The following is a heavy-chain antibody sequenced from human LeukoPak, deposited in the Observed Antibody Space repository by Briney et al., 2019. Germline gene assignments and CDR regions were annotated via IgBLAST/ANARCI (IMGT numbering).Heavy chain of an antibody. Sequence: KTSETLSLTCAVYGGSFSGYYWTWIRQTPEKGLEWIGEMNPSGSTNYNPSLKSRATISVDTSKNHFSLELSSVTAADTAVYYCARGRQDVTMIVVVMTAVSYYLDVWGKGTTVTVS. CDR2: MNPSGST. D-gene: IGHD3-22*01. CDR1: GGSFSGYY. J-gene: IGHJ6*03. CDR3: ARGRQDVTMIVVVMTAVSYYLDV. V-gene: IGHV4-34*01.